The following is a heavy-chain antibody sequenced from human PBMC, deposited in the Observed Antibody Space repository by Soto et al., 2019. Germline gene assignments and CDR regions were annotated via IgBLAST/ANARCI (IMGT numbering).Heavy chain of an antibody. Sequence: QVQLVQSGAEVKKPGSSVKVSCKASGGTFSSYAISWVRQAPGQGLEWIGGFIPMFNRPHSARKFQGRGTITADESTSTAYMDLSSLRSEDTAVDYCARGQFHHVSNYYYALDVWGHGTTVPVSS. CDR2: FIPMFNRP. D-gene: IGHD2-8*01. CDR1: GGTFSSYA. CDR3: ARGQFHHVSNYYYALDV. V-gene: IGHV1-69*01. J-gene: IGHJ6*02.